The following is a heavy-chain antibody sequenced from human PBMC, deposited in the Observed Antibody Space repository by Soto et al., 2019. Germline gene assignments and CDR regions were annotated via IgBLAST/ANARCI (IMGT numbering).Heavy chain of an antibody. CDR2: IYYSGST. J-gene: IGHJ6*02. V-gene: IGHV4-59*01. D-gene: IGHD2-15*01. CDR3: ARDRVVPTVTPNYYYYYGMDV. CDR1: GGSISSYY. Sequence: SETLSLTCTVSGGSISSYYWSWIRQPPGKGLEWIGYIYYSGSTNYNPSLKSRVTISVDTSKNQFSLKLSSVTAADTAVYYCARDRVVPTVTPNYYYYYGMDVWGQGTTVTVSS.